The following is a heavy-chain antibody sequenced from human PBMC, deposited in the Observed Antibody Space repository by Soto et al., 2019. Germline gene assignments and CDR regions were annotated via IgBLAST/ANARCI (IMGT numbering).Heavy chain of an antibody. CDR1: GFTFSSFG. D-gene: IGHD3-3*01. CDR3: ARDASYYSLWSGYYPSRNGMDV. V-gene: IGHV3-33*01. J-gene: IGHJ6*02. Sequence: QVQVVESGGGVVQPGRSLRLSCAASGFTFSSFGMHWVRQAPGKGLEWVSLIWYDGSKKSYGDSVKGRFTISRANSRNTGYLQMNSLRADDTAVYYCARDASYYSLWSGYYPSRNGMDVWGQGTTVTVSS. CDR2: IWYDGSKK.